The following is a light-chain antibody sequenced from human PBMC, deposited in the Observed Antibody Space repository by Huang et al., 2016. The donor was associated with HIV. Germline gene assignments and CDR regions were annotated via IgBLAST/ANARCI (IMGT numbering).Light chain of an antibody. CDR1: QSVSSN. CDR3: QQYNDWPPT. Sequence: EIVMTQSPATLSVSPGERATLSCRASQSVSSNLAWYQQKPGQAPRLLIYGASTRAPGIPARFSGSGYATEFTLTISSLQSEDFAVYYCQQYNDWPPTFGQGTKVEIK. V-gene: IGKV3-15*01. J-gene: IGKJ1*01. CDR2: GAS.